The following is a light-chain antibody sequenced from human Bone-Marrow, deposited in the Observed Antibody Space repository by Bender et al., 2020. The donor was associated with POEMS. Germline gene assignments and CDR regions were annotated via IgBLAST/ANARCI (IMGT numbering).Light chain of an antibody. J-gene: IGLJ3*02. CDR1: PLPKQY. V-gene: IGLV3-25*03. CDR3: QSADSSGIYPE. CDR2: RNS. Sequence: SYELTQPPSVSVSPGQTARITCSGIPLPKQYVYWYQQKPGQAPVMVMRRNSERPSGIPERFSGSSSGTTVTLIISGVQAEDAADYYCQSADSSGIYPEFGGGTKLTVL.